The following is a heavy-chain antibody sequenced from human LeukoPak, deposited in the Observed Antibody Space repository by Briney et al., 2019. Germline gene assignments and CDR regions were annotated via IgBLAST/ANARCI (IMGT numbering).Heavy chain of an antibody. V-gene: IGHV1-46*01. CDR1: RYTSTNYY. J-gene: IGHJ4*02. CDR3: ARDLASSGWSDY. D-gene: IGHD6-19*01. CDR2: INSSGGST. Sequence: ASAKVSSKASRYTSTNYYMCRVRQPPRQRRERMGRINSSGGSTSYAQKFQSRVTMTRDTSTSTVYMESSSLRSEETAVYYCARDLASSGWSDYWGEGTLVSVSS.